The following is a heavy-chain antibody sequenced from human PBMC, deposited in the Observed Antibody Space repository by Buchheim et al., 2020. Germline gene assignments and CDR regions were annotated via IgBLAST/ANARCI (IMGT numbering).Heavy chain of an antibody. D-gene: IGHD6-13*01. V-gene: IGHV3-48*01. J-gene: IGHJ4*02. CDR1: VFTFSSHS. CDR2: IWSSGSAI. CDR3: VRGSSSWYYFDY. Sequence: EVQLVESGGGLVQPGGFLRLSCVASVFTFSSHSMNWVRQAPRKGPEWVSYIWSSGSAIYYADSVTGRFTISRDNAKNSLYLQMNSLRAEDTALYYCVRGSSSWYYFDYWGQGTL.